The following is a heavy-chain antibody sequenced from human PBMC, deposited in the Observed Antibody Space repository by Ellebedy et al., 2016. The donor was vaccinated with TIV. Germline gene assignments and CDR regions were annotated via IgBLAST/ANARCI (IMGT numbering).Heavy chain of an antibody. D-gene: IGHD1-20*01. CDR1: GLTFSHAS. Sequence: GESLKISCAASGLTFSHASMSWVRQAPGKGLEWVSYISSSSIYTNYADSVKGRFTISRDNAKNSLYLQMNSLRADDTAVYYCVREYNFKSGGTGNYWGQGTLVTVSS. CDR2: ISSSSIYT. V-gene: IGHV3-11*06. CDR3: VREYNFKSGGTGNY. J-gene: IGHJ4*02.